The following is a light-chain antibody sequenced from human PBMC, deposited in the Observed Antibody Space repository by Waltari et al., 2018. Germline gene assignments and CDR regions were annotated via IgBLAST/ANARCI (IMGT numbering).Light chain of an antibody. Sequence: DFVMTQTPPSLPITPGEPASISCRSSQSLLHSNGNTYLHWYLQKPGQSPQLLIYGGSNRASGVPDRFSGSGSGTDFTLKISKVEAEDVGVYYCVQAIAFPLTFGGGTKVEIK. CDR3: VQAIAFPLT. J-gene: IGKJ4*01. V-gene: IGKV2-40*01. CDR2: GGS. CDR1: QSLLHSNGNTY.